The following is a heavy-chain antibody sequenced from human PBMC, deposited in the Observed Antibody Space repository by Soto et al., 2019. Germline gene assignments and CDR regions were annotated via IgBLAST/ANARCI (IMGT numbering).Heavy chain of an antibody. J-gene: IGHJ6*02. CDR2: ISGYNGDT. D-gene: IGHD2-8*01. CDR1: AYTFTRYG. V-gene: IGHV1-18*01. CDR3: AKNGQPPYYYYGLDV. Sequence: QGHLVQSGAEVKKPGASVKVSCKTSAYTFTRYGISWVRQAPGQGLEWMGWISGYNGDTNYAQNLQDRVTMTIDTSTTTAYMALRSLTSDDTAVYYCAKNGQPPYYYYGLDVWGQGTTVTVSS.